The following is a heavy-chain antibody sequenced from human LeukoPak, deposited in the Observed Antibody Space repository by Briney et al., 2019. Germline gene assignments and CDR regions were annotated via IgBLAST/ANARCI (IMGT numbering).Heavy chain of an antibody. CDR2: IYHGGTT. CDR1: GDSISSSNW. J-gene: IGHJ4*02. D-gene: IGHD5-18*01. CDR3: ARDWGYSYNYFDY. V-gene: IGHV4-4*02. Sequence: PSGPLSLTCAVSGDSISSSNWWSWVRQPPGKGLEWIGEIYHGGTTNYNPSLKSRVTISVDKSKNQFSLKLRSVTAADTAVYYCARDWGYSYNYFDYWGQGTLVTVSS.